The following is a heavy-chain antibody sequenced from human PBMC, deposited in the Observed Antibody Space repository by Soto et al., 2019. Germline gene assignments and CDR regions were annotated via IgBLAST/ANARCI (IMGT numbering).Heavy chain of an antibody. CDR1: GGSIRSYY. Sequence: SETLSVTCPVSGGSIRSYYWRWIRQPPGKGLEVIGYIYYSGSTNYNPSLKSRVTISVDTSKNHFSLKLSSVTAADTAVYYCARDQRYYDSSGYYYVCEGMDVWGQGTTVTVS. CDR3: ARDQRYYDSSGYYYVCEGMDV. V-gene: IGHV4-59*01. D-gene: IGHD3-22*01. J-gene: IGHJ6*02. CDR2: IYYSGST.